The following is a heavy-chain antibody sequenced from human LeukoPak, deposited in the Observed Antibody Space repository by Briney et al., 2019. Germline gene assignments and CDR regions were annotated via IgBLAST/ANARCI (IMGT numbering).Heavy chain of an antibody. Sequence: NTSETLSLTCTVSGYSISSDYYWGWIRQPRGKGLEWIGSIYHSGSTYYNPSLKSRVTISVDTSKNQFSLKLSSVTAADTAVYYCARLAVAGYYFDYWGQGTLVTVSS. V-gene: IGHV4-38-2*02. CDR1: GYSISSDYY. CDR3: ARLAVAGYYFDY. D-gene: IGHD6-19*01. J-gene: IGHJ4*02. CDR2: IYHSGST.